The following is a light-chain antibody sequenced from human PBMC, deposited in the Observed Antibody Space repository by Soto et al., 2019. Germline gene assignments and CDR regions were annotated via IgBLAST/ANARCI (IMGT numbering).Light chain of an antibody. CDR3: QQYGSSST. CDR2: GES. V-gene: IGKV3-20*01. J-gene: IGKJ5*01. CDR1: QSVSSSY. Sequence: EIVLTQSPGTLSLSPGERPTLSGRASQSVSSSYLAWYQQKPGQAPRLLIYGESSRATGIPDRFSGSGSGTDFTLTISRLEPEDFAVYYCQQYGSSSTFGQGTRLDIK.